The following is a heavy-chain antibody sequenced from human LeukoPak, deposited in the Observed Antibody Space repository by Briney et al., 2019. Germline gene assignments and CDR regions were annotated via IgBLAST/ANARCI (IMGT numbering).Heavy chain of an antibody. CDR2: ISAAGATT. Sequence: GGSLRLSCAASGFTFSSYAMPWVRQAPGKGLEWVSGISAAGATTHYADSVKGRFTISRDNSKNTLYLQMNSLRAEDTAVYYCAKGYADNSGYFKTFHYWGQGTLVTVSS. CDR3: AKGYADNSGYFKTFHY. V-gene: IGHV3-23*01. CDR1: GFTFSSYA. J-gene: IGHJ4*02. D-gene: IGHD3-22*01.